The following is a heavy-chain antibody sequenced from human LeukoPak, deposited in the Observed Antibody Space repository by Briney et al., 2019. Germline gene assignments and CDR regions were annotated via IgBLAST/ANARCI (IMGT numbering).Heavy chain of an antibody. J-gene: IGHJ4*02. Sequence: PSQTLSLTCTVSVYSISSGYYWGWIRQPPGKGLEWIGSIHHSGITYYNPSLKSRVTISVDTSKNQFSLKLSSVTAADTAVYYCARGVLFHYDSRYYFDYWGQGTLVTVSS. CDR3: ARGVLFHYDSRYYFDY. D-gene: IGHD3-22*01. CDR2: IHHSGIT. V-gene: IGHV4-38-2*02. CDR1: VYSISSGYY.